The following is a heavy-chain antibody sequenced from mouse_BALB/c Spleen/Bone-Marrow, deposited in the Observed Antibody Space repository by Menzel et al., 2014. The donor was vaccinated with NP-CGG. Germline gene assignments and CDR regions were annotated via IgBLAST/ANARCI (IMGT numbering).Heavy chain of an antibody. J-gene: IGHJ2*01. CDR3: ARRGPGFDY. Sequence: QVHVKQSGTELVRPGSSVKISCKASGYAFSSYWMNWAKQRPGQGLEWIGQIYPGDGDTNYNGKFKGKATLTADKSSSTAYMQLSSLTSEDSAVYFCARRGPGFDYWGQGTTLTVSS. V-gene: IGHV1-80*01. CDR2: IYPGDGDT. D-gene: IGHD3-3*01. CDR1: GYAFSSYW.